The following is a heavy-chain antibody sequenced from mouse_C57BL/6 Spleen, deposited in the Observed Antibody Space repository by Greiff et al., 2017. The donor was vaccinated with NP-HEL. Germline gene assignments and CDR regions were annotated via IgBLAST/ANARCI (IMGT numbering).Heavy chain of an antibody. Sequence: VQLQQSGAELVRPGASVKLSCKASGYTFTDYYINWVKQRPGQGLEWIARIYPGSGNTYYNEKFKGKATLTAEKSSSTAYMQLSSLTSEDSAVYFCARWDYDWFAYWGQGTLVTVSA. D-gene: IGHD2-4*01. J-gene: IGHJ3*01. CDR3: ARWDYDWFAY. CDR1: GYTFTDYY. V-gene: IGHV1-76*01. CDR2: IYPGSGNT.